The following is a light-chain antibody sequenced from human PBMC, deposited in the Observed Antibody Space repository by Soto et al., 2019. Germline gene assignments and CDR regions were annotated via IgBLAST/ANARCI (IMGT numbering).Light chain of an antibody. J-gene: IGKJ1*01. CDR3: QHRGA. V-gene: IGKV3-20*01. CDR1: QSVSSSY. CDR2: GAS. Sequence: EIVWTQSACTLSWSPRERATLSCRASQSVSSSYLAWYQQKPGQAPRLLIYGASSRATGIPDRFSGSGSGTDFTLTISRLEPEDFAVYYCQHRGAFGQGTKVDI.